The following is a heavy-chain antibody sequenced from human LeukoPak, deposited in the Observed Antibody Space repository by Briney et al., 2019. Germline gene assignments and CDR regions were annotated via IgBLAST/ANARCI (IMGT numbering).Heavy chain of an antibody. D-gene: IGHD2-21*01. CDR2: IKEDGSEK. CDR3: AREGLWVGLDSGKTRQAYWES. CDR1: GFTFSNSW. V-gene: IGHV3-7*04. Sequence: GGSLRLSCAPPGFTFSNSWTSWVPQAPGKGLKWVANIKEDGSEKYYADSVKGRFTISRDNAKNSLNLQMSSLRAEDTAVYYCAREGLWVGLDSGKTRQAYWESWGQGTMVTVSS. J-gene: IGHJ3*01.